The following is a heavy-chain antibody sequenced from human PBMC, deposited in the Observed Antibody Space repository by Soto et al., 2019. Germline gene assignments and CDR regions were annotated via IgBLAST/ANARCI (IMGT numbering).Heavy chain of an antibody. V-gene: IGHV4-31*02. CDR2: IYYSGST. J-gene: IGHJ4*02. D-gene: IGHD6-6*01. Sequence: PSETLSLTXTVSGGSISSGGYYWSWIRQHPGKGLEWIGYIYYSGSTYYNPSLKSRVTISVDTSKNQFSLKLSSVTAADTAVYYCARSRLQYSSSLDFDYWGQGTLVTVSS. CDR1: GGSISSGGYY. CDR3: ARSRLQYSSSLDFDY.